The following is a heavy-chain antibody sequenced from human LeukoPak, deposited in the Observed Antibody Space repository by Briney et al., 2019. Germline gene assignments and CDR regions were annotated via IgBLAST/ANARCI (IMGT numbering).Heavy chain of an antibody. CDR3: ARRYDPNWFDP. J-gene: IGHJ5*02. Sequence: SQTLSLTCTVSGDSISSGGYYWSWIRQLPGKGLEWIGYIYYTGSTYYNPSLKSRVTISVDTSKSQFSLKVSSVTAADTAVYYCARRYDPNWFDPWGQGTLVTVSS. CDR2: IYYTGST. CDR1: GDSISSGGYY. D-gene: IGHD2-2*01. V-gene: IGHV4-31*03.